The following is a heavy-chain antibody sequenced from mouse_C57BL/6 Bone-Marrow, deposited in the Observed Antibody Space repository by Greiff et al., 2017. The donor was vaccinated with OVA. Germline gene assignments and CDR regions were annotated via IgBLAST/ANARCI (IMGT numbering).Heavy chain of an antibody. Sequence: VQLQQSGAELAKPGASVKLSCKASGYTFPSYWMHWVKQRPGQGLEWIGYINPSSGYTKYNQKFKDKATLTADKSSSTADMQLSSLTSEDSAVYHWARRYGSSPWFAYWGQGTLVTVSA. CDR3: ARRYGSSPWFAY. D-gene: IGHD1-1*01. J-gene: IGHJ3*01. CDR2: INPSSGYT. CDR1: GYTFPSYW. V-gene: IGHV1-7*01.